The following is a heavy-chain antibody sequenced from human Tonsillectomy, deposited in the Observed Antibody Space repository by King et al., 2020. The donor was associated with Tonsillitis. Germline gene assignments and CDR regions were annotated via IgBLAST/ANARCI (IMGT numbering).Heavy chain of an antibody. D-gene: IGHD4-17*01. CDR1: GFTFRGSA. J-gene: IGHJ4*02. CDR2: IRSKANRYAT. CDR3: IRFAAPEYGDYGDY. V-gene: IGHV3-73*02. Sequence: VQLVESGGGLVQPGGSLKLSCAASGFTFRGSAMHWVRQASGKGLEWVGRIRSKANRYATAYAASAKGRFTISRDDSKNTAYLQMNSLKTEDTAVYYCIRFAAPEYGDYGDYWGQGTLVTVSS.